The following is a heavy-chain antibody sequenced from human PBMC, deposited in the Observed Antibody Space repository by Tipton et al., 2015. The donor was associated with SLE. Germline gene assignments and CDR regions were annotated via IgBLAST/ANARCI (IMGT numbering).Heavy chain of an antibody. Sequence: TLSLTCTVSGGSISSSSYYWGWIRQPPGKGLEWIGSSYYSGSTYYNPSLKSRVTISVDASKNQFSLKLSSVTAADTAVYYCARPLWFGESPAFDIWGQGTMVTVSS. V-gene: IGHV4-39*07. CDR1: GGSISSSSYY. J-gene: IGHJ3*02. CDR2: SYYSGST. D-gene: IGHD3-10*01. CDR3: ARPLWFGESPAFDI.